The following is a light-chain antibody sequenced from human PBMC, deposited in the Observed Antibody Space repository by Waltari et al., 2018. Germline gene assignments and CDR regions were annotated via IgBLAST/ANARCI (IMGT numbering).Light chain of an antibody. CDR3: QQGSTIPIT. CDR2: ATS. CDR1: QNIGTS. Sequence: DIQMTQSPSSLSASVGDRVTITCRASQNIGTSLNWFQQKSGPAPKFLISATSRVESGVPPRFSVRGSGTDFTLTISSLQPEDFATYYCQQGSTIPITFGQGTRLEI. J-gene: IGKJ5*01. V-gene: IGKV1-39*01.